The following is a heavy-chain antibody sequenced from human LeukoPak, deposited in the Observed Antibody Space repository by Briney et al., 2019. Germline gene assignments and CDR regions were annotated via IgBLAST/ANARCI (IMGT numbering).Heavy chain of an antibody. CDR3: TTDNGHSSGWYGYYFDY. CDR2: IKSKTDGGTT. V-gene: IGHV3-15*01. J-gene: IGHJ4*02. D-gene: IGHD6-19*01. CDR1: GFTFSNAW. Sequence: KSGGSLRLSCAASGFTFSNAWMSWVRQAPGKGLKWVGRIKSKTDGGTTDYAAPVKGRFTISRDDSKNTLYLQMNSLKTEDTAVYYCTTDNGHSSGWYGYYFDYWGQGTLVTVSS.